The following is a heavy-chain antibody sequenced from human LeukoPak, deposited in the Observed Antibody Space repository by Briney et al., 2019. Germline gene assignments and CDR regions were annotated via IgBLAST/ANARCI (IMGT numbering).Heavy chain of an antibody. D-gene: IGHD3-10*01. Sequence: PGGSLRLSCAASGFTFSSYGMHWVRQAPGKGLEWVAVISYDGSNKYYADSVKGRFTISRDNSKNTLYLQMNSLRAEDTAVYYCAKDRVRGVIREDYFDYWGQGTLVTVSS. CDR1: GFTFSSYG. V-gene: IGHV3-30*18. J-gene: IGHJ4*02. CDR2: ISYDGSNK. CDR3: AKDRVRGVIREDYFDY.